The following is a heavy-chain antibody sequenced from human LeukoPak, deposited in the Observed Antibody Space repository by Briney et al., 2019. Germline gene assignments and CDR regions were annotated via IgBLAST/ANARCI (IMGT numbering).Heavy chain of an antibody. CDR1: GFTVSSNY. D-gene: IGHD3-9*01. J-gene: IGHJ5*02. CDR2: TYSGGST. V-gene: IGHV3-53*01. CDR3: ARGGRYFDWLLSGSGWFDP. Sequence: PGGSLRLSCAASGFTVSSNYVSWVRQAPGRGLEWVSVTYSGGSTYYAGSVKGRFTISRDNSKNTLYLQMNSLRAEDTAVYYCARGGRYFDWLLSGSGWFDPWGQGTLVTVSS.